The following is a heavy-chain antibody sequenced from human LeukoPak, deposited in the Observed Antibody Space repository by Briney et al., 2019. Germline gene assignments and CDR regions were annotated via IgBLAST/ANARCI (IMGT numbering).Heavy chain of an antibody. CDR1: GYTLTSYD. CDR2: MNPNSGNT. J-gene: IGHJ4*02. V-gene: IGHV1-8*01. Sequence: ASVKVSCKASGYTLTSYDINWVRQATGQGLEWMGWMNPNSGNTGYAQKFQGRVTMTRNTSISTAYMELSSLRSEDTAVYYCARDRGGNSGLSYWGQGTLVTVSS. D-gene: IGHD4-23*01. CDR3: ARDRGGNSGLSY.